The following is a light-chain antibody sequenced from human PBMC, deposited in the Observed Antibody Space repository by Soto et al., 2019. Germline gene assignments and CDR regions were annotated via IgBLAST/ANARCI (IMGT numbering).Light chain of an antibody. V-gene: IGLV3-1*01. Sequence: SYELTQPPSVSVSPGQTASISCSGDKLGDKYACWYQQRPGQSPVLIIYKDNKRPSGIPERFSGSNSGNTATLTISGTQGMDEADYYCQAWDNNIVVFGGGTKLTVL. J-gene: IGLJ2*01. CDR3: QAWDNNIVV. CDR1: KLGDKY. CDR2: KDN.